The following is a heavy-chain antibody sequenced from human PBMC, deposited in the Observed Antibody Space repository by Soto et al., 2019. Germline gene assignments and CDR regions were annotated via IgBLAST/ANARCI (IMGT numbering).Heavy chain of an antibody. J-gene: IGHJ3*02. Sequence: GGSLRLSCAASGFTFSSYAMSWVRQAPGKGLEWVSAISGSGGSTYYADSVKGRFTISRDNSKNTLYLQMNSLRAEDTAVYYCAKTGFWSGSRVSAFDIWGQGTMVTGSS. D-gene: IGHD3-3*01. V-gene: IGHV3-23*01. CDR2: ISGSGGST. CDR1: GFTFSSYA. CDR3: AKTGFWSGSRVSAFDI.